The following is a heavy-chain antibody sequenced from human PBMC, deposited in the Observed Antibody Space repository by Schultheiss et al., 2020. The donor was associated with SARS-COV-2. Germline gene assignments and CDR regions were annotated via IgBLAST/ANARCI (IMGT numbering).Heavy chain of an antibody. CDR3: ASSTGGYYYYYMDV. Sequence: GSLRLSCAASGFTFSTYAMSWVRQSPGKGLEWIGSIYYSGSTYYNPSLKSRVTISVDTSKNQFSLKLSSVTAADTAVYYCASSTGGYYYYYMDVWGKGTTVTVSS. J-gene: IGHJ6*03. D-gene: IGHD2-2*01. V-gene: IGHV4-39*07. CDR1: GFTFSTYA. CDR2: IYYSGST.